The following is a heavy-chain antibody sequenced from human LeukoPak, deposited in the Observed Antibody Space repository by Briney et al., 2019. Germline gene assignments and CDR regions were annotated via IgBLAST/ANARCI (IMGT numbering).Heavy chain of an antibody. D-gene: IGHD5-18*01. Sequence: GGSLRLSCAASGFTFSSYNMNWVRQAPGQGLEWVSSITSGSSYIYYADSVKGRFTISRDNAKSSLYLQMNSLRAEDTAVYYCARHLSGITGYTYGRGIDYWGQGTLVTVSS. CDR2: ITSGSSYI. CDR3: ARHLSGITGYTYGRGIDY. J-gene: IGHJ4*02. V-gene: IGHV3-21*01. CDR1: GFTFSSYN.